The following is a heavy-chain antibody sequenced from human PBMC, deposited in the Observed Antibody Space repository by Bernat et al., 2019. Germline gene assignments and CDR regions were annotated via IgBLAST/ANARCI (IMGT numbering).Heavy chain of an antibody. CDR2: INHSGST. D-gene: IGHD2/OR15-2a*01. J-gene: IGHJ6*03. Sequence: QVQLQQWGAGLLKPSETLSLTCAVYGGSFSGYYCSWIRQPPGKGLEWIGEINHSGSTNYNPSLRSRVTISVEASKNKSRLKLSAGTAADTTVYYCARNLWAGNYYYMDVWGKGTTVTVSS. CDR1: GGSFSGYY. CDR3: ARNLWAGNYYYMDV. V-gene: IGHV4-34*01.